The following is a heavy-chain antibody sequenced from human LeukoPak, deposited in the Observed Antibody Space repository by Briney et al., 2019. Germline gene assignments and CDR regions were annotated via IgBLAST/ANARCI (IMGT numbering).Heavy chain of an antibody. Sequence: GGSLRLSCAASGFTFSSYWMHWVRQAPGKGLVWDSRINTDGSSTSYADSVKGRFTISRDNAKNTLYLQMNSLRAEDTAVYYCASKGPQAMEVDYWGQGTLVTVSS. CDR2: INTDGSST. CDR1: GFTFSSYW. D-gene: IGHD5-18*01. V-gene: IGHV3-74*01. CDR3: ASKGPQAMEVDY. J-gene: IGHJ4*02.